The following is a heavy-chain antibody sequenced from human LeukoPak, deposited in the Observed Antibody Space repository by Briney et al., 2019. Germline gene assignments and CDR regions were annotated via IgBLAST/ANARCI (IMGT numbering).Heavy chain of an antibody. V-gene: IGHV4-31*03. Sequence: SQTLSLTCTVSGGSISSGGYYWSWIRQNPGKGLEWIGYIYYSGSTYYNPSLRSRVTISVDTSKNQFSLKLSSVTAADTAVYYCAREDGYYYYGMDVWGQGTTVTVSS. CDR3: AREDGYYYYGMDV. CDR1: GGSISSGGYY. J-gene: IGHJ6*02. CDR2: IYYSGST.